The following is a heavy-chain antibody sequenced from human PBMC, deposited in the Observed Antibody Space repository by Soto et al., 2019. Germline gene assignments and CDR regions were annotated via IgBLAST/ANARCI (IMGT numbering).Heavy chain of an antibody. CDR1: GFPFSTYA. CDR2: INPSGGRT. V-gene: IGHV3-23*01. J-gene: IGHJ4*02. Sequence: PWASAGFPFSTYAMGRVRQAPGKGLEWVSDINPSGGRTYYADSVKGRFAISRDNSKNTLYLQMNSLRAEDTAVYYCAKALHASAYDYRGQGTLVTGSS. D-gene: IGHD6-25*01. CDR3: AKALHASAYDY.